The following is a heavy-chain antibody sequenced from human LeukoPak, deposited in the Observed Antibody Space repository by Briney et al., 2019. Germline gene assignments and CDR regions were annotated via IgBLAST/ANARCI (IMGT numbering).Heavy chain of an antibody. D-gene: IGHD4-17*01. CDR2: IIPIFGTA. CDR3: ARHGVDYGDYVGTFDY. J-gene: IGHJ4*02. CDR1: GGTFSSYA. Sequence: ASVKVSCKASGGTFSSYAISWVRQAPGQGLEWMGGIIPIFGTANYAQKFQGRVTITTDESTSTAYMELSSLRSEDTAVYYCARHGVDYGDYVGTFDYWGQGTLVTVSS. V-gene: IGHV1-69*05.